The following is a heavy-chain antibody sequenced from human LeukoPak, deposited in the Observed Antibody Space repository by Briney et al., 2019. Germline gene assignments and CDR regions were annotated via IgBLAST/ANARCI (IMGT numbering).Heavy chain of an antibody. CDR2: INPSGDST. J-gene: IGHJ4*02. Sequence: ASVKVSCKASGNTFTSFYMHWVRQAPGQKLEFMGIINPSGDSTSYAQKFQGRVTMTRDTSTSTVYMELSSLRSEDTAVYYCARSNGCSGGSCYGMAFWGQGTLVTVSS. CDR3: ARSNGCSGGSCYGMAF. D-gene: IGHD2-15*01. CDR1: GNTFTSFY. V-gene: IGHV1-46*01.